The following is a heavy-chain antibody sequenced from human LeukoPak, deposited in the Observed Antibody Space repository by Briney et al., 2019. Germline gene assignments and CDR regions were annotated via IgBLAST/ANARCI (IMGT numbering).Heavy chain of an antibody. CDR1: GYTFTGYY. J-gene: IGHJ4*02. Sequence: ASAKVSCKASGYTFTGYYMHWVRQAPGQGLEWMGWINPNSGGTNYAQNLQGRVTMTTDTLTSTAYMELRSLRSDDTAVYYCARDQSLVAYSSTWFDYWGQGTPVTVSS. CDR2: INPNSGGT. V-gene: IGHV1-2*02. CDR3: ARDQSLVAYSSTWFDY. D-gene: IGHD6-13*01.